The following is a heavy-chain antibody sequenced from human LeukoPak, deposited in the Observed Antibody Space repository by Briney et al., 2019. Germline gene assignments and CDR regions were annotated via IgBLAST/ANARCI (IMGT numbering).Heavy chain of an antibody. Sequence: PGGSLRLSCAASGITVSSNCMTWVRQAPGKGLEWVSLIYSGGNTYYADSVKGRFTISRDNSKNTLYLQMNSLRAEDTAVYYCAKLLWFGEPTWGQGTLVTVSS. J-gene: IGHJ4*02. V-gene: IGHV3-66*04. CDR2: IYSGGNT. CDR3: AKLLWFGEPT. D-gene: IGHD3-10*01. CDR1: GITVSSNC.